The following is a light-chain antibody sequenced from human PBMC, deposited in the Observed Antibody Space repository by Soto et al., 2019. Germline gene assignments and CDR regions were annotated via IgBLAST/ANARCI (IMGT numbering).Light chain of an antibody. V-gene: IGKV3-20*01. CDR1: QSVNSDY. CDR2: IAS. Sequence: EIVLTQSPGTLSLFPGERATLSCRATQSVNSDYLAWDQQKPGQAPRLLIYIASRRATGIPDRFSGGGSGTDFTLTINRLEPEDFAVYYCKQYGTSPWTFGQGTKVEIK. J-gene: IGKJ1*01. CDR3: KQYGTSPWT.